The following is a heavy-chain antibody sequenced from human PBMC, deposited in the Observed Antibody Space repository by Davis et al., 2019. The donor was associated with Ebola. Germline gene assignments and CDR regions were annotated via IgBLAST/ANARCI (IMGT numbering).Heavy chain of an antibody. J-gene: IGHJ5*02. CDR2: INPSGGST. D-gene: IGHD3-22*01. V-gene: IGHV1-46*01. CDR1: GYTFTSYY. Sequence: ASVKVSCKASGYTFTSYYMHWVRQAPGQGLEWMGIINPSGGSTSYAQKFQGRVTMTRNTSISTAYMELSSLRSEDTAVYYCARADYYDSSGYYYDWFDPWGQGTLVTVSS. CDR3: ARADYYDSSGYYYDWFDP.